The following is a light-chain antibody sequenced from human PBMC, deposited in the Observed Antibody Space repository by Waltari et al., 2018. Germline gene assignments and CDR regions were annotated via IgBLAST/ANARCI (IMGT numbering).Light chain of an antibody. CDR3: SSYRTSSTFV. CDR2: DVT. J-gene: IGLJ1*01. CDR1: SSAFGCYTH. V-gene: IGLV2-14*01. Sequence: QSALTQPASVSGSPGQSITISCTGTSSAFGCYTHSSWYQQTPGTAPKLLIYDVTQPPLGVSNRYSGSKSGNTASLTISGLQAEDEAVYYCSSYRTSSTFVFGPGTKVTVL.